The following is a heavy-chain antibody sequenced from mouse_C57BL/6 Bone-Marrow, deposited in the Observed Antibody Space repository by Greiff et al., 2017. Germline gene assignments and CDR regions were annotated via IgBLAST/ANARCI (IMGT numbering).Heavy chain of an antibody. D-gene: IGHD1-1*02. CDR3: ARSGYGLWSL. J-gene: IGHJ2*01. CDR2: INPSNGGT. Sequence: QVQLQQPGTELVKPGASVKLSCKASGYTFTSYWMHWVKQRPGQGLEWIGNINPSNGGTNYNEKFKSKATMTVDKSSSTAYMQLSSLTSEDAAVYEGARSGYGLWSLWGRGTTITVTS. CDR1: GYTFTSYW. V-gene: IGHV1-53*01.